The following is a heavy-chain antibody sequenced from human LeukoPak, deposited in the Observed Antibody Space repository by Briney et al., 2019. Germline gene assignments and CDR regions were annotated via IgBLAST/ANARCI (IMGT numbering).Heavy chain of an antibody. CDR1: GFTLSSDA. V-gene: IGHV3-23*01. J-gene: IGHJ4*02. D-gene: IGHD6-19*01. CDR2: ISGSGSNT. CDR3: AAVANTGFDY. Sequence: GGSLRHSCAASGFTLSSDAMSWVRQAPGKGLEWVSAISGSGSNTYYADSVKGRFTISRDSSRNTLYLQMNSLRAEDTAVYYCAAVANTGFDYWGQGTLGTVSS.